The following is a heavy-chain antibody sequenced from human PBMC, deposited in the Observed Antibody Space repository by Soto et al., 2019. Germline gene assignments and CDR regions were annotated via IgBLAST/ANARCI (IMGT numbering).Heavy chain of an antibody. D-gene: IGHD3-10*01. CDR2: INHSGST. CDR3: AGAHRLLWFGEFPLAY. V-gene: IGHV4-34*01. CDR1: GGSFSGYY. Sequence: QVQLQQWGAGLLKPSETLSLTCAVYGGSFSGYYWSWIRQPPGKGLEWIGEINHSGSTNYNPSLKSRVTITVDTSKNPCSLMLSSVTAAATAVYYCAGAHRLLWFGEFPLAYWGQGTLVTVSS. J-gene: IGHJ4*02.